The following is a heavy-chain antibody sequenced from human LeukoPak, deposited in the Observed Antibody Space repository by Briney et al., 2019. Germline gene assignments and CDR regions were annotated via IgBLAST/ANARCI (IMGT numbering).Heavy chain of an antibody. Sequence: GGSLRLSCAASGFTFSSYAMHWVRQAPGKGLEWVAVISYDGSNKYYADSVKGRFTISRDNSKNTLYLQMNSLRAEDTAVYYCAKDYCSGGSCYFDYWGQGTLVTVSS. D-gene: IGHD2-15*01. V-gene: IGHV3-30-3*01. J-gene: IGHJ4*02. CDR1: GFTFSSYA. CDR2: ISYDGSNK. CDR3: AKDYCSGGSCYFDY.